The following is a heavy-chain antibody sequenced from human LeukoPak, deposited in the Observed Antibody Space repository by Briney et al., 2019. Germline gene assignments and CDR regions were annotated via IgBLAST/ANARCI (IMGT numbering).Heavy chain of an antibody. Sequence: GWSLRLSCTASGFTFSNSLMTWVRQAPGKGLDWVAIIKQDGGETDYVDSVRGRFTISRDNAKNSLYLQMNSLRAEDTAGYYCARGGRPYGFDFWGQGTMVTVCS. D-gene: IGHD2-15*01. V-gene: IGHV3-7*02. J-gene: IGHJ3*01. CDR1: GFTFSNSL. CDR3: ARGGRPYGFDF. CDR2: IKQDGGET.